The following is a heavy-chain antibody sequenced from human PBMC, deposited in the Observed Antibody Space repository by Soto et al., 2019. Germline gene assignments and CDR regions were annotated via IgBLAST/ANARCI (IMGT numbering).Heavy chain of an antibody. D-gene: IGHD1-26*01. Sequence: QITLKESGPTLVKPTQTLTLTCTFSGFSLSTSGEAVGWIRQPPGKALEWLALIYWSDERHSRTSLKSSLTITKDTSKNQVVLTMTNMDPVDTATYYCAHRKGGTFDYWDQGILVTVSS. J-gene: IGHJ4*02. CDR1: GFSLSTSGEA. CDR2: IYWSDER. V-gene: IGHV2-5*01. CDR3: AHRKGGTFDY.